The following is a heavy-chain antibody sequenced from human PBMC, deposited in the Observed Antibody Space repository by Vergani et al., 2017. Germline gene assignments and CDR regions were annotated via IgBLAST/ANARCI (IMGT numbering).Heavy chain of an antibody. J-gene: IGHJ3*02. Sequence: EVQLVQSGAEVKQPGESLRISCKGSGYSFTSYWISWVRQMPVKGLEWMGIIYPGDSDTRYSPSFQGQVTISADKSISTAYLQWSSLKASDTAMYYCARRWYYYDSSGYNAFDIWGQGTMVTVSS. CDR2: IYPGDSDT. D-gene: IGHD3-22*01. CDR3: ARRWYYYDSSGYNAFDI. CDR1: GYSFTSYW. V-gene: IGHV5-51*01.